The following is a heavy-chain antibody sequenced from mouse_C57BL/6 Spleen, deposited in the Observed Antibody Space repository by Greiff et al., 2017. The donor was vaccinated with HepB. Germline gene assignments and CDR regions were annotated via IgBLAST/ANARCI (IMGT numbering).Heavy chain of an antibody. CDR1: GFSLTSYA. CDR2: IWTGGGT. V-gene: IGHV2-9-1*01. CDR3: AREDFYYYGSSYGYYAMDY. Sequence: VMLVESGPGLVAPSQSLSITCTVSGFSLTSYAISWVRQPPGKGLEWLGVIWTGGGTNYNSALKSRLSISKDNSKSQVFLKMNSLQTDDTARYYCAREDFYYYGSSYGYYAMDYWGQGTSVTVSS. J-gene: IGHJ4*01. D-gene: IGHD1-1*01.